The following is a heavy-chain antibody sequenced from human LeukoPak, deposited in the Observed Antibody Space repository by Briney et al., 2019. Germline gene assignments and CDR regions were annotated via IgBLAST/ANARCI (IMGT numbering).Heavy chain of an antibody. J-gene: IGHJ4*02. V-gene: IGHV4-59*13. CDR2: IYDTGRT. CDR1: GGSINTYY. Sequence: SETLSLTCTVSGGSINTYYWSWLRQPPGRGLEWIGYIYDTGRTNYSPSLKGRVTISVDTSKNQLTLKLTSVTAADTAVYYCARVFTTWSFDFWGQGTLVTVSS. D-gene: IGHD1-14*01. CDR3: ARVFTTWSFDF.